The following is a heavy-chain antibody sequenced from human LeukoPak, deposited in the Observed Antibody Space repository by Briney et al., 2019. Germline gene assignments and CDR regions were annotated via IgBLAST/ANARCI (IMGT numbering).Heavy chain of an antibody. CDR3: ARRGSGWYAGYYYGMDV. CDR1: GYSFTSYR. V-gene: IGHV5-51*01. J-gene: IGHJ6*02. Sequence: GESLKISCKGSGYSFTSYRIGWVRQMPGKGLEWMGIIYPGDSDTRYSPSFQGQVTISADKSISTAYLQWSSLKASDTAMYYCARRGSGWYAGYYYGMDVWGQGTTVTVSS. CDR2: IYPGDSDT. D-gene: IGHD6-19*01.